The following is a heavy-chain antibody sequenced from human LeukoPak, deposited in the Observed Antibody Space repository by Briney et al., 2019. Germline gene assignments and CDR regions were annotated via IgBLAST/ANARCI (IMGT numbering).Heavy chain of an antibody. CDR3: ARAGQLRYMDV. CDR1: GFTVSSND. CDR2: ISSSSSYI. J-gene: IGHJ6*03. V-gene: IGHV3-21*01. Sequence: PGGSLRLSCAASGFTVSSNDMSWVRQAPGKGLEWVSSISSSSSYIHNADSVKGRFTISRDNAKNSLFLQMNSLRADDTAIYYCARAGQLRYMDVWGKGTAVTVSS.